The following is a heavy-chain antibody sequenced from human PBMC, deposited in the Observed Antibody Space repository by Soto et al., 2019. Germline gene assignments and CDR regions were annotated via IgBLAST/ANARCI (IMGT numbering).Heavy chain of an antibody. CDR2: IYHSGST. CDR1: GDSIRSGNHY. Sequence: SETLSLTCTVPGDSIRSGNHYWSWIRQPPGKGLEWIGYIYHSGSTYYNPSLKSRVTISVDRPRNQFSLKLSSVTAADTAVYYCARGYYDSSGYYYYYYGMDVWGQGTTVTVSS. V-gene: IGHV4-30-2*01. D-gene: IGHD3-22*01. CDR3: ARGYYDSSGYYYYYYGMDV. J-gene: IGHJ6*02.